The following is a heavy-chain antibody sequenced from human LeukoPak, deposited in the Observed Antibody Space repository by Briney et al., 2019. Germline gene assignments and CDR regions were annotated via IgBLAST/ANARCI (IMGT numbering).Heavy chain of an antibody. CDR1: GYTFTSYG. CDR3: AREWNSGWYGGGFDI. J-gene: IGHJ3*02. Sequence: ASVKVSCKASGYTFTSYGISWVRQAPGQRLEWMGWINTGNGNTKFSQNFQGRVTITTDTSASTAYVELSSLRSEDTAVYYCAREWNSGWYGGGFDIWGQGTMVTVSS. V-gene: IGHV1-18*01. CDR2: INTGNGNT. D-gene: IGHD6-19*01.